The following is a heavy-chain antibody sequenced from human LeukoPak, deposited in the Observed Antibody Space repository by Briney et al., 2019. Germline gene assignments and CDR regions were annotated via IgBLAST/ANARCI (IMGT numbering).Heavy chain of an antibody. D-gene: IGHD4-17*01. CDR1: GGSISSYY. CDR3: ARGDYEGNMS. J-gene: IGHJ4*02. CDR2: IYYSGST. V-gene: IGHV4-59*01. Sequence: SETLSLTCTVSGGSISSYYWSWIRQPPGKGLEWIGYIYYSGSTNYNPSLKSRVTISVDTSKNQFSLKLSFVTAADTAVYYCARGDYEGNMSWGQGTLVTVSS.